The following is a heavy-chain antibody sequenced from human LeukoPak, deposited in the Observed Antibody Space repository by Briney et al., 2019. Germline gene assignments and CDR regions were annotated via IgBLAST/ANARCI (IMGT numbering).Heavy chain of an antibody. Sequence: SETLSLTCTVSSGSINNYYWSWIRQTPGKGLEWIGYILSSGSTNYNPSVKSRVIIPVDTSKNQFSLKLSSVTAADTAVYYCARIVGASDYWGQGTLVTVSS. CDR3: ARIVGASDY. J-gene: IGHJ4*02. CDR2: ILSSGST. V-gene: IGHV4-59*08. CDR1: SGSINNYY. D-gene: IGHD1-26*01.